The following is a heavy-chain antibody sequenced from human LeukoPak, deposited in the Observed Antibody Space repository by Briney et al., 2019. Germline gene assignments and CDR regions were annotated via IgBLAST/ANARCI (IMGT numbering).Heavy chain of an antibody. CDR2: IKQDGSEK. V-gene: IGHV3-7*01. Sequence: GGSVRLSCAASGFTFSSYWMSWVRQAPGKGLEWVANIKQDGSEKYYVDSVKGRFTISRDNAKNSLYLQMNSLRAEDTAVYYCARPFPGWAFDIWGQGTMVTVSS. J-gene: IGHJ3*02. CDR1: GFTFSSYW. CDR3: ARPFPGWAFDI. D-gene: IGHD3-3*02.